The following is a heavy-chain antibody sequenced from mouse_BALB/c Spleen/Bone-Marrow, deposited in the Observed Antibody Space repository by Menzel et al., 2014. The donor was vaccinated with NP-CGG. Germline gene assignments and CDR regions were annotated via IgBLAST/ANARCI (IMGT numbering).Heavy chain of an antibody. J-gene: IGHJ4*01. D-gene: IGHD1-1*01. V-gene: IGHV1S22*01. CDR3: TRSPISTVVAETMDC. Sequence: LQQSGSELVRPGTSVKLSCKASGYTFTSYWMHWVKQRPGQGLEWIGNIYPFSGSSNYDEKFKSEATLTVDTSSSTAYMQLISLTSEDSAVYYCTRSPISTVVAETMDCWGQETSVTVSS. CDR2: IYPFSGSS. CDR1: GYTFTSYW.